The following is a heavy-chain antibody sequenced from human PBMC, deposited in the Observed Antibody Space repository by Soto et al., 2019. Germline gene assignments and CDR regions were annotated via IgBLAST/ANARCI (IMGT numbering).Heavy chain of an antibody. Sequence: PGESLKISCQGSGYTFATYWVGWVRQRPGKGLDWVGNIYPDDSDVKYSPSFRGQVTISVDKSIDTTYLQWSSLQASDTAVYFCARQKYPGYGGYDSVFDNWGQGTLVTV. V-gene: IGHV5-51*01. D-gene: IGHD5-12*01. CDR3: ARQKYPGYGGYDSVFDN. CDR1: GYTFATYW. CDR2: IYPDDSDV. J-gene: IGHJ4*02.